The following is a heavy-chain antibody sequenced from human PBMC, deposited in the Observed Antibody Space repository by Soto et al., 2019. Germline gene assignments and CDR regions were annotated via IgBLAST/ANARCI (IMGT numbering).Heavy chain of an antibody. CDR3: ARVTASCYSGDCYPHFDY. Sequence: QVQLQESGPGLVKPSQTLSLTCTVSGGSISSGGYYWSWIRQHPGKGLEWIGYIYYSGSTYYNPFHKSRGTISVDTSKNQFSLKLSSVTAADTAVYYCARVTASCYSGDCYPHFDYWGQGTLVTVSS. J-gene: IGHJ4*02. V-gene: IGHV4-31*03. CDR1: GGSISSGGYY. CDR2: IYYSGST. D-gene: IGHD2-15*01.